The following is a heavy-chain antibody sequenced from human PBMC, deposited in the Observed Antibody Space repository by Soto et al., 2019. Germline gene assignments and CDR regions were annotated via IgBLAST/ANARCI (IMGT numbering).Heavy chain of an antibody. CDR2: IIHIFGTP. Sequence: QVQLVQSGAEVKKPGSSVKVSCKASGGIFSTYAISWLRQAPGQGIEWMGGIIHIFGTPNYAQRFQGRVTITADESTSTAYMELSRLRSEDTAVYYCARDRDDYGSGNYYNRIDFWGQGTLVTVSS. CDR3: ARDRDDYGSGNYYNRIDF. J-gene: IGHJ4*02. D-gene: IGHD3-10*01. CDR1: GGIFSTYA. V-gene: IGHV1-69*01.